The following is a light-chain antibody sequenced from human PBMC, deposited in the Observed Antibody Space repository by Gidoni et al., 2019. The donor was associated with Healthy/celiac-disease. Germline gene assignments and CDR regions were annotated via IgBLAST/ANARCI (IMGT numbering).Light chain of an antibody. CDR2: GAS. J-gene: IGKJ1*01. Sequence: EIVMTKSPATLSVSPGERATLSCRASQSVSSNLAWYQQKPGQAPRLLIYGASTRATGIPARFSGSGSGTEFTLTISSLQSEDFAVYYCQQYNNWPPTWTFGQXTKVEIK. CDR1: QSVSSN. CDR3: QQYNNWPPTWT. V-gene: IGKV3-15*01.